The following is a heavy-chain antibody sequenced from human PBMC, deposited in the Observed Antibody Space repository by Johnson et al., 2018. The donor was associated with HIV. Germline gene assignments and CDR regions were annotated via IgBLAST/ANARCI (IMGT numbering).Heavy chain of an antibody. J-gene: IGHJ3*02. Sequence: QVQLVESGGGVVQPGRSLRLSCAVSGFTFTNAWMTWVRQAPGKGLEWVAVIWYDGSNKYYADSVKGRFTISRDNAKNSLYLQMNSLRPEDTAVYYCARVYSSSVPAPGIWGQGTMVTVSS. CDR1: GFTFTNAW. CDR2: IWYDGSNK. D-gene: IGHD6-6*01. CDR3: ARVYSSSVPAPGI. V-gene: IGHV3-33*01.